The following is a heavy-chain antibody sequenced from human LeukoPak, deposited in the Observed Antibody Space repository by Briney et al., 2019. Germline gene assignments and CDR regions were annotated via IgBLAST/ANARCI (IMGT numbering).Heavy chain of an antibody. J-gene: IGHJ6*02. CDR2: VYYTGST. V-gene: IGHV4-61*01. Sequence: PSETLSLTCTVSGGSVSSGSFYWSWIRQTPRKGLEWIGSVYYTGSTNYNPSLKSRVTISIDTSRSQFSLKLTSVTVADTAVYYCARDSRYSYGSGGMDVWGQGTTVTVSS. D-gene: IGHD3-10*01. CDR1: GGSVSSGSFY. CDR3: ARDSRYSYGSGGMDV.